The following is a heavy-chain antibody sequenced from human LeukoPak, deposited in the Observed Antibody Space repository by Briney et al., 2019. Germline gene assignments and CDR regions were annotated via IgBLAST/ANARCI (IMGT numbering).Heavy chain of an antibody. V-gene: IGHV5-51*01. Sequence: GESLKISCKDSGYSTTSNWVGWVRQMPGKGLEWIGIIYPGDSDTRYSPSFQGQVTISADRSISTAYLQWSSLKASDTAMYYCAKGRGPFDAFDIWGQGTMVTVSS. CDR2: IYPGDSDT. J-gene: IGHJ3*02. CDR1: GYSTTSNW. D-gene: IGHD6-25*01. CDR3: AKGRGPFDAFDI.